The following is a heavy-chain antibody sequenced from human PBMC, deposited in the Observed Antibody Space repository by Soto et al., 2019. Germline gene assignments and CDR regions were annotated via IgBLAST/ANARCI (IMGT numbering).Heavy chain of an antibody. J-gene: IGHJ4*02. D-gene: IGHD3-22*01. V-gene: IGHV3-23*01. CDR1: GFTFSSYA. Sequence: GGSLRLSCAASGFTFSSYAMSWVRQAPGKGLEWVSAISGSGGSTYYADSVKGRFTISRDNSKNTLYLQMNSLRAEDTAVYYCAKDIIATYYYDSSGYYYYFDYWGQGTLVTVSS. CDR2: ISGSGGST. CDR3: AKDIIATYYYDSSGYYYYFDY.